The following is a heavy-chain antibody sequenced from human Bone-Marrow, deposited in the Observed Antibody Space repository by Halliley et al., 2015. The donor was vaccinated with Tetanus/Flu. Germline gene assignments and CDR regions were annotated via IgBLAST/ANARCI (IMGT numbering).Heavy chain of an antibody. CDR3: ARGGGWLPDF. CDR2: VHYIESP. D-gene: IGHD5-12*01. Sequence: KGLEWMGNVHYIESPTYNPSLKSRVPMSLDPSKSQFSLQLNSVTSADTAIYYCARGGGWLPDFWGQGTLVTVSS. J-gene: IGHJ4*02. V-gene: IGHV4-59*01.